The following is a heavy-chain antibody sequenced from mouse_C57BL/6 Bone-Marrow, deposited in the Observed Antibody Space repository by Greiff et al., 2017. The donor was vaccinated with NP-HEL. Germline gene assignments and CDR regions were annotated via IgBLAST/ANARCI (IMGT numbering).Heavy chain of an antibody. CDR1: GFTFSDAW. CDR3: TLHDGYPYYYDC. V-gene: IGHV6-6*01. CDR2: IRHKANNHAT. Sequence: EVMLVESGGGLVQPGGSMKLSCAASGFTFSDAWMDWVRQSPGKGLEWVAEIRHKANNHATYYSESVKGRFTIARDDSKSSVYLHMNSISAEDTGIDYCTLHDGYPYYYDCQGKGTTLTVAS. J-gene: IGHJ2*01. D-gene: IGHD2-3*01.